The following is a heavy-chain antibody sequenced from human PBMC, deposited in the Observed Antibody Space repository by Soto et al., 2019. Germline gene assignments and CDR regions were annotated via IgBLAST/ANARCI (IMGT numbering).Heavy chain of an antibody. CDR2: IYPGDSDT. Sequence: PGESLKISCKGSGYSFTSYWIGWVRQMPGKGLEWMGIIYPGDSDTRYSPSFQGQVTISADKSISTAYLQWSSLKASDTAMYYCARQTLGYCSGGSCYADYWGQGTLVTVSS. J-gene: IGHJ4*02. V-gene: IGHV5-51*01. D-gene: IGHD2-15*01. CDR3: ARQTLGYCSGGSCYADY. CDR1: GYSFTSYW.